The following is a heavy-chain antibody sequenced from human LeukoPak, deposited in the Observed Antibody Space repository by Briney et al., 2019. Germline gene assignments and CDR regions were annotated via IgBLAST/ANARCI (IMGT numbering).Heavy chain of an antibody. CDR2: ISYDGSNK. D-gene: IGHD3-22*01. CDR3: AVSSAWGPITMIVVVISPLDY. Sequence: PGGSLRLSCAASGFTFSSYAMHWVRQAPGKGLEWVAVISYDGSNKYYADSVKGRFTISRDNSKNTLYLQMNSLRAEDTAVYYCAVSSAWGPITMIVVVISPLDYWGQGTLVTVSS. V-gene: IGHV3-30-3*01. J-gene: IGHJ4*02. CDR1: GFTFSSYA.